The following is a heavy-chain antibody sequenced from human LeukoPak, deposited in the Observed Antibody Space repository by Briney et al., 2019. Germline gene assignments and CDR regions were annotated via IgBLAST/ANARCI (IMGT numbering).Heavy chain of an antibody. CDR1: GFAFSSYA. D-gene: IGHD6-19*01. CDR2: IWYDGSNK. J-gene: IGHJ6*02. CDR3: AREWQWLEPIDYYYVMDG. V-gene: IGHV3-33*08. Sequence: GGSLRLSSAASGFAFSSYAMSWVRQAPGKGLEWVAVIWYDGSNKYYADSVKGRFTISRDNSKNTLYLQMNSLRAEDTAGYYCAREWQWLEPIDYYYVMDGWGQGTTVTVSS.